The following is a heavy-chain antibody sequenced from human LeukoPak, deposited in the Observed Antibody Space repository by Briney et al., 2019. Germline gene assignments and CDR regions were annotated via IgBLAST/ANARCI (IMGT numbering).Heavy chain of an antibody. D-gene: IGHD6-13*01. V-gene: IGHV1-18*01. CDR3: ATRAAAAAVPYYYYYGMDV. CDR2: IKTYNGDT. CDR1: GYTFTTHG. Sequence: ASVKVSCRASGYTFTTHGINWVRQAPGQGLEWMGWIKTYNGDTNSAQNFQDRIIMTTDTSTDTAYMELSSLRSEDTAVYYCATRAAAAAVPYYYYYGMDVWGQGTTVTVSS. J-gene: IGHJ6*02.